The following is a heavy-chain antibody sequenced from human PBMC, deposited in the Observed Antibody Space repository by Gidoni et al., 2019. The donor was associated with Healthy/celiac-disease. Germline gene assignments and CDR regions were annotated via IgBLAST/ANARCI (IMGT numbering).Heavy chain of an antibody. D-gene: IGHD4-17*01. CDR3: ARSTYYGGKPLPFDY. V-gene: IGHV3-7*03. J-gene: IGHJ4*02. Sequence: EVQLVESGGGLVQPGGSLRLSCAASGFPFSSYWMSWVRQAPGKGLEWVANIKQDGSEKYYVDSVKGRFTISRDNAKNSLYLQMNSLRAEDTAVYYCARSTYYGGKPLPFDYWGQGTLVTVSS. CDR2: IKQDGSEK. CDR1: GFPFSSYW.